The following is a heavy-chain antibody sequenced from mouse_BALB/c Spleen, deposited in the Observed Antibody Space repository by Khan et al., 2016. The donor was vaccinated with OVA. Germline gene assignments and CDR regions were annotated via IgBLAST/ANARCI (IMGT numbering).Heavy chain of an antibody. V-gene: IGHV14-3*02. J-gene: IGHJ1*01. Sequence: IQLVQSGAELVKPGASVKFSCTASGFNFKDNYLPWVQQPPEQGLEWIGRIAPATGNTYYSANFKGKATITSDTSYNTFYLQFSSLTSEDTAVYYYDRPTYVPRAFEDWGAGTTVTVS. CDR1: GFNFKDNY. CDR2: IAPATGNT. CDR3: DRPTYVPRAFED.